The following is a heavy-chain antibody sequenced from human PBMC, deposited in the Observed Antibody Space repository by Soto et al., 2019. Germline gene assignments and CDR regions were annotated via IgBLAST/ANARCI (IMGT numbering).Heavy chain of an antibody. D-gene: IGHD3-10*01. CDR1: GFSLSNARRG. J-gene: IGHJ4*02. V-gene: IGHV2-26*01. CDR3: ARAPLWFGESNLDS. CDR2: IYSNDEK. Sequence: QVTLKESGPVVVKPTETLTLTCTVSGFSLSNARRGVSWIRQPPGKALEWLAHIYSNDEKSYNTSLESRLTISKDTSKSQVVLTMTNMDPVDTATYYCARAPLWFGESNLDSWGQGTLVTVSS.